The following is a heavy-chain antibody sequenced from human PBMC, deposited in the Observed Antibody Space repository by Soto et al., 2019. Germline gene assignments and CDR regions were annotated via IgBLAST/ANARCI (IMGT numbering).Heavy chain of an antibody. D-gene: IGHD2-2*01. V-gene: IGHV3-23*01. CDR2: ISGSGGST. CDR1: GFTFSSYA. CDR3: LVVPAAMPVASLDY. J-gene: IGHJ4*02. Sequence: PGGSLRLSCAASGFTFSSYAMSWVRQAPGKGLEWVSAISGSGGSTYYADSVKGRFTISRDDSKNTLYLQMNSLKTEDTAVYYCLVVPAAMPVASLDYWGQGTLVTVSS.